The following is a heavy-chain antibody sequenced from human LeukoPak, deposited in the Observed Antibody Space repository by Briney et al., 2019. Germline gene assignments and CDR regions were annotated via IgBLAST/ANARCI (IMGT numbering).Heavy chain of an antibody. Sequence: PSETLSLTCTVSGGSISSYYWSWIRHPAGKGLEWIGRIYSSESTNYNPCLKSRVTMSVDTSKNQFSLKLRSVTAADTAVYYCAREAVGSKDLDYWGQGTLVTVSS. CDR3: AREAVGSKDLDY. CDR1: GGSISSYY. D-gene: IGHD3-16*01. J-gene: IGHJ4*02. CDR2: IYSSEST. V-gene: IGHV4-4*07.